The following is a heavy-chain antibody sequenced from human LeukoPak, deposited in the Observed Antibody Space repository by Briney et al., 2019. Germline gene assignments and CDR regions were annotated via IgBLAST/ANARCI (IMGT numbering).Heavy chain of an antibody. CDR3: ARGLTIFGVVNDGLDI. CDR2: IDTDWSST. D-gene: IGHD3-3*01. CDR1: GFTFSSYW. J-gene: IGHJ3*02. V-gene: IGHV3-74*01. Sequence: PGGSLRLSCAASGFTFSSYWMNWVRQAPGKGLVWVSRIDTDWSSTTYADSVKGRFTISRDNAKNMLYLQMNTLRAEDTAVYYCARGLTIFGVVNDGLDIWGQGTKVTVCS.